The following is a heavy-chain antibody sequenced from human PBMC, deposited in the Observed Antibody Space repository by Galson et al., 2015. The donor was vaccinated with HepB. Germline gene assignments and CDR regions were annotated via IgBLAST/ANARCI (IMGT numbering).Heavy chain of an antibody. CDR1: GATFSNYA. Sequence: SCKASGATFSNYAISWVRQAPGQGLEWMGGIIPIYGAANYAQNFQGRVTITADESTRTAYMEMSRLRSEDTAVYYCARGGDGSIYYFDSWAQGALLTVSS. J-gene: IGHJ4*02. CDR2: IIPIYGAA. V-gene: IGHV1-69*01. D-gene: IGHD5-24*01. CDR3: ARGGDGSIYYFDS.